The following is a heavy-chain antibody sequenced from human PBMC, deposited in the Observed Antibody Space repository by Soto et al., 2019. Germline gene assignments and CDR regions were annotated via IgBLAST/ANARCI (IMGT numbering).Heavy chain of an antibody. D-gene: IGHD3-3*01. V-gene: IGHV4-30-4*01. CDR1: GASISSGDYY. Sequence: PSETLSLTCTVSGASISSGDYYWSWIRQPPGKGLEWIGYIYHSGSTYYNPSLKSRVTMSVDTSKNQFSLKLSSVTAADTAVYYGARGGIFGVVAPLDYYYGMDVWGQGSTVTVSS. CDR2: IYHSGST. J-gene: IGHJ6*02. CDR3: ARGGIFGVVAPLDYYYGMDV.